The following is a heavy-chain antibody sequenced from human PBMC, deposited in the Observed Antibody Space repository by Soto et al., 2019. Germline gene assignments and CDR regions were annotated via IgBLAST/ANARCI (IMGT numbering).Heavy chain of an antibody. CDR3: TRGAGQGSGSYD. CDR1: GYIFTSYG. V-gene: IGHV1-18*01. J-gene: IGHJ4*02. D-gene: IGHD3-10*01. Sequence: QVQLVQSGAEVKKPGASVKVSCKTSGYIFTSYGITWVRQAPGQGLEWMGWVRAYNGNTKYAQKLQGRGTMSTDTSTSTAYMELRSLKSDDTAVYYCTRGAGQGSGSYDWGQGTLVTVSS. CDR2: VRAYNGNT.